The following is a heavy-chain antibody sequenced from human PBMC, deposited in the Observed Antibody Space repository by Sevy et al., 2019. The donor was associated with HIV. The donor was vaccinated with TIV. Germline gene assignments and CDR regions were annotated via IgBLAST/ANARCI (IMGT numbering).Heavy chain of an antibody. D-gene: IGHD4-4*01. V-gene: IGHV1-69*13. J-gene: IGHJ4*02. CDR2: IIPSFGTT. CDR3: ARGGIGDYSKYFEY. Sequence: ASVKVSCKASADTFSSYAINWVRQAPGQGLEWMGGIIPSFGTTKYGQRFQGRVTITAVESTSTAYMKLSSLGSEDSAVFYGARGGIGDYSKYFEYWGQGTLVTVSS. CDR1: ADTFSSYA.